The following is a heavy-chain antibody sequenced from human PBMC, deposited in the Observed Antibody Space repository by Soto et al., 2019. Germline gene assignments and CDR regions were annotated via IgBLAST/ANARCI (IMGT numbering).Heavy chain of an antibody. J-gene: IGHJ4*02. CDR2: MSPNSGNT. CDR1: GYTFINYD. D-gene: IGHD3-10*01. CDR3: ARRTVVRGVLGY. Sequence: ASVKVSCKASGYTFINYDINWVRQATGQGLEWMGWMSPNSGNTGYAQKFQGRVTMTRNTSISTAYMELSSLTSEDTAVYYCARRTVVRGVLGYWGQGTAVTGSS. V-gene: IGHV1-8*01.